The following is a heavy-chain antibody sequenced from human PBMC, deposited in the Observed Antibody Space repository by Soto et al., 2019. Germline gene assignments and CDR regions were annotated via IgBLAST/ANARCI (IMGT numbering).Heavy chain of an antibody. Sequence: QVQLVESGGGVVQPGRSLRLSCAASGFTFSSYGMHWVRQAPGKGLEWVAVISYHGSNKYYADSVKGRFTISRDNSKNTLYLQMNSLRAEDTAVYYCAKEASSGYYGWRYYYYYGMDVWGQGTTVTVSS. CDR1: GFTFSSYG. D-gene: IGHD3-22*01. CDR3: AKEASSGYYGWRYYYYYGMDV. CDR2: ISYHGSNK. V-gene: IGHV3-30*18. J-gene: IGHJ6*02.